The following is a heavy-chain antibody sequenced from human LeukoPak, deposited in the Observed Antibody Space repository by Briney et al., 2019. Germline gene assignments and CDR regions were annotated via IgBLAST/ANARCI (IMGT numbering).Heavy chain of an antibody. CDR1: GFTFSSCW. Sequence: GGSLRLSCAASGFTFSSCWMHWVRQARGKGLVWVSRINSDGSSTSYADSVKGRFTISRDNAKNTLYLQMNSLRDEDTAVYYCARVVYCSGGSCEGIDYWGQGTLVTVSS. CDR2: INSDGSST. CDR3: ARVVYCSGGSCEGIDY. D-gene: IGHD2-15*01. J-gene: IGHJ4*02. V-gene: IGHV3-74*01.